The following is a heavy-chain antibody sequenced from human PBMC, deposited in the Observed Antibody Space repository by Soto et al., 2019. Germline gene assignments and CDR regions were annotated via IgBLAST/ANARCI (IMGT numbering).Heavy chain of an antibody. V-gene: IGHV1-46*01. CDR2: INPSGGST. CDR1: GYTFTSYY. J-gene: IGHJ6*02. CDR3: ARAAYYYGSGRTMDV. D-gene: IGHD3-10*01. Sequence: ASVKVSCKASGYTFTSYYMHWVRQAPGQGLEWMGIINPSGGSTSYAQKFQGRVTMTRDTSTSTVYMELSSLRSEDTAVYYCARAAYYYGSGRTMDVWGQGNTVTVSS.